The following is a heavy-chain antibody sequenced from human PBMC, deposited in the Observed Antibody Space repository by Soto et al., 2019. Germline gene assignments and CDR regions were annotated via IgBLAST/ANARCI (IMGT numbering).Heavy chain of an antibody. Sequence: PGGSLRLSCAASGFTFSSYAMSWVRQAPGKGLEWVSAISGSGTTTVYADSVKGRFTISRDNSKNTLYLQMNSLRAEDTAVYYCARDPRWLPYYFDYWGQGTLVTVSS. J-gene: IGHJ4*02. D-gene: IGHD5-12*01. CDR2: ISGSGTTT. CDR3: ARDPRWLPYYFDY. CDR1: GFTFSSYA. V-gene: IGHV3-23*01.